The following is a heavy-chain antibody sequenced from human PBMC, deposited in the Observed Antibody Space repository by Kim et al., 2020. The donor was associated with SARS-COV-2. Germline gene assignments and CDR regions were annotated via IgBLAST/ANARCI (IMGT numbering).Heavy chain of an antibody. V-gene: IGHV3-30*07. Sequence: SVKGRFTISRDNSKNTLYLQMNSLRAEDTAVYYCARDPGYCSSTSCYFDYWGQGTLVTVSS. D-gene: IGHD2-2*01. CDR3: ARDPGYCSSTSCYFDY. J-gene: IGHJ4*02.